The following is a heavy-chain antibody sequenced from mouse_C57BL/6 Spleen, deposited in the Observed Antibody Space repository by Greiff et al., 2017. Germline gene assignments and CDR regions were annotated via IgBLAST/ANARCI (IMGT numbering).Heavy chain of an antibody. CDR1: GFTFSDYG. CDR3: ARPHYDYDGYYFGY. V-gene: IGHV5-17*01. CDR2: ISSVSGTI. Sequence: DVMLVESGGGFVKPGGSLKLSCAASGFTFSDYGMHWVRQAPEKGLEWVAYISSVSGTIYYADSVKGRFTISRDNAKNTLFLQMTSLRSEDTSIYYCARPHYDYDGYYFGYWGQGTTLTVSS. J-gene: IGHJ2*01. D-gene: IGHD2-4*01.